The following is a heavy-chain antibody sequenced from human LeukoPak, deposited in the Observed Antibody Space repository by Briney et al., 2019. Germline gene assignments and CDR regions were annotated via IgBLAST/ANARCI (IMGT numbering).Heavy chain of an antibody. CDR3: TRGGYSGYDIDY. D-gene: IGHD5-12*01. J-gene: IGHJ4*02. V-gene: IGHV4-61*01. CDR2: IYYSGST. Sequence: SETLSLTCIVSGGSVSSGNYYWSWIRQPPGKGLDWIGDIYYSGSTYYNPSLKSRVTISVDTSKNQFSLKLSSVTAADTAVYYCTRGGYSGYDIDYWGQGTLVTVSS. CDR1: GGSVSSGNYY.